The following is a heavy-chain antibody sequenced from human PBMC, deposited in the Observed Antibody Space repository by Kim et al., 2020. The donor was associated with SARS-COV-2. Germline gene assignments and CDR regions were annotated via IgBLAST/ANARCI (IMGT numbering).Heavy chain of an antibody. Sequence: GGSLRLSCAVSGFSSRNHWMRWVRQAPGKGLEWVAMIKRDGSEAHYVDSVKGRFTMSRDNANNSLYLQMNSLRIEDTAMYYCAALDSVQVPGGIWGHGTLVTVSS. V-gene: IGHV3-7*01. CDR2: IKRDGSEA. J-gene: IGHJ4*01. D-gene: IGHD3-10*01. CDR1: GFSSRNHW. CDR3: AALDSVQVPGGI.